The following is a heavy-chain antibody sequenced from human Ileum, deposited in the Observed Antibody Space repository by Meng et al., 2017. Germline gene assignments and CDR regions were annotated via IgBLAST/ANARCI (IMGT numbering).Heavy chain of an antibody. CDR2: IYLAGSP. Sequence: VQRQGPGRGLVEPAGTRSHPCTVPGGSISRSIYWSWVRQSPGKGLEWIGQIYLAGSPNNNPSLESRVTISVDKSKNQFSLRLTSVTAADTAIFYCVRHGGKYFDSWGQGTLVTVSS. V-gene: IGHV4-4*02. CDR3: VRHGGKYFDS. D-gene: IGHD2-15*01. J-gene: IGHJ4*02. CDR1: GGSISRSIY.